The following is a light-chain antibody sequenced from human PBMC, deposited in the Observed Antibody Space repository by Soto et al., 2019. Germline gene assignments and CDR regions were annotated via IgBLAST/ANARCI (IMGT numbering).Light chain of an antibody. CDR3: QQYYNWPPYT. CDR1: QRVNSTY. CDR2: GAA. J-gene: IGKJ2*01. Sequence: EIVLTQSPGTLSSSPGEKATLSCRASQRVNSTYLAWYQQRRGQAPRLLIYGAANRATGIPDRFSGRGSGTDFTLTISGLQSDDFAVYYCQQYYNWPPYTFGQGTKLQIE. V-gene: IGKV3-20*01.